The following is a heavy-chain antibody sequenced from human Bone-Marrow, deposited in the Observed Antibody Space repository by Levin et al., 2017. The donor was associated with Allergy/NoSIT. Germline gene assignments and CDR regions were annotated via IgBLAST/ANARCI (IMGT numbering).Heavy chain of an antibody. V-gene: IGHV1-2*02. J-gene: IGHJ4*02. CDR3: ARDPTVAGSPYFFDS. D-gene: IGHD6-19*01. Sequence: GASVKVSCKASGYIFTDYYIHWVRQAPGQGLEWMGWLNPYSGATKYAQKFQGRVTLTRDTSISAAYVELNSLRSDDTAFYYCARDPTVAGSPYFFDSWGQGTLVTVSS. CDR1: GYIFTDYY. CDR2: LNPYSGAT.